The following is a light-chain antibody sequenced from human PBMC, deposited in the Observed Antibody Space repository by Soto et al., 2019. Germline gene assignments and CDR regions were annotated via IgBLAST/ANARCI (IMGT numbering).Light chain of an antibody. J-gene: IGKJ1*01. V-gene: IGKV1-5*03. CDR3: QQYNSYSEA. CDR2: KAS. Sequence: DIQMTQSPSTLSGSVGDRVTITCRASQTISSWLAWYQQKPGKAPKLLIYKASTLKSGVPSRFRGSGSGTEFTLTTSSLQPDDFETYYCQQYNSYSEALGHGTKV. CDR1: QTISSW.